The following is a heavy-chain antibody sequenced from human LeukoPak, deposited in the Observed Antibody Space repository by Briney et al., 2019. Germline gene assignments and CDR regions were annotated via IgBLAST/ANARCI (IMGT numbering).Heavy chain of an antibody. CDR2: VNSDGGST. V-gene: IGHV3-74*01. CDR1: GFTFSNYW. Sequence: PGGSLRLSCAASGFTFSNYWMHWVRRAPGKGLVWVSRVNSDGGSTRYADSVKGRFTISRDNAKNTLYLQMNSLRTEDTAVYYCACYGIAPPHWGQGALVTVSS. D-gene: IGHD2-15*01. CDR3: ACYGIAPPH. J-gene: IGHJ4*02.